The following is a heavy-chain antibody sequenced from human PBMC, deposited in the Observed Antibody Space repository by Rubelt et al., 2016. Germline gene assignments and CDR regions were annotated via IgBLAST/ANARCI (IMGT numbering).Heavy chain of an antibody. CDR1: SFS. CDR3: AKRHLYGDYSFDY. J-gene: IGHJ4*02. CDR2: ISTSGSTI. Sequence: SFSMSWVRQVPGKGLEWVSWISTSGSTIFYADSVKGRFTISRDNARDNAKSSLYLQMNSLRAEDTAVYYCAKRHLYGDYSFDYWGQGTLVTVSS. D-gene: IGHD4-17*01. V-gene: IGHV3-48*01.